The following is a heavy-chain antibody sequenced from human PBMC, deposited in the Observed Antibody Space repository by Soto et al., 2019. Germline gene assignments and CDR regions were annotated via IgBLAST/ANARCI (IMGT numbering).Heavy chain of an antibody. CDR2: ISSSSSYI. D-gene: IGHD3-22*01. V-gene: IGHV3-21*01. J-gene: IGHJ6*02. CDR1: GVTCSNYS. Sequence: PLRLSCAVAGVTCSNYSMNWVSQTPGKGLEWVSSISSSSSYIYYADSVKGRFTISRDNAKNSLYLQMNSLRAEDTAVYYCARYDSSGYYWPYYYYGMDVWGQGTTVTVSS. CDR3: ARYDSSGYYWPYYYYGMDV.